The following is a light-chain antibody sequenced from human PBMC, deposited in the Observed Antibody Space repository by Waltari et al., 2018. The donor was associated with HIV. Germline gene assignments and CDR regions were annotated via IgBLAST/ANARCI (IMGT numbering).Light chain of an antibody. CDR1: SSDVGGYNY. V-gene: IGLV2-8*01. J-gene: IGLJ2*01. CDR2: EVN. Sequence: QSALTQPPSASGSPGQSVTISCTGTSSDVGGYNYVSWYQQHPGKAPKLMIYEVNKRPSGVPDRFSGSKSGNTASLTVSGLQAEDEADYYCSSYAGSNNRVFGGGTKLTVV. CDR3: SSYAGSNNRV.